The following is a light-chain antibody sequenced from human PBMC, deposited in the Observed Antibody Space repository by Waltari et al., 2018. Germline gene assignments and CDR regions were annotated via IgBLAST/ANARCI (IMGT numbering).Light chain of an antibody. CDR1: SSTVGRGP. J-gene: IGLJ3*02. CDR3: AAWDDSLNGQV. Sequence: QSVLTPPPSVSGPPGQRVPISCSGSSSTVGRGPVNWYQQLPGTAPKLLIYSNDQRPSGVPERFSGSKSGTSASLAISGLQSDDEAHYHCAAWDDSLNGQVFGGGTKLTVL. V-gene: IGLV1-44*01. CDR2: SND.